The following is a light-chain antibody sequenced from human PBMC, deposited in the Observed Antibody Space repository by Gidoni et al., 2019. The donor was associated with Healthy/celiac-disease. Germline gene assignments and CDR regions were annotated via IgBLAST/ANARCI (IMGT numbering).Light chain of an antibody. V-gene: IGKV3-20*01. CDR3: QQYGSSPGYT. J-gene: IGKJ2*01. CDR2: GAS. Sequence: EIGFTQSPGTLSLSPGERATLSCRASQSVSSSYLAWYQQKPGQAPRLLIYGASSRATGIPDRFSGSGSGTDFTLTISRLEPEDFAVYYCQQYGSSPGYTFGQGTKLEIK. CDR1: QSVSSSY.